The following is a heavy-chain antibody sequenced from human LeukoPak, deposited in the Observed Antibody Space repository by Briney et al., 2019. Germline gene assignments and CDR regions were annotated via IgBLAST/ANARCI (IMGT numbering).Heavy chain of an antibody. D-gene: IGHD6-6*01. Sequence: SETLSLTCTVSGGSISSYYWSWIRQPPGKGLEWIGYIYYSGSTNYNPSLKSRVTISVDTSKNQFSLKLSSVTAADTAVYYCARVKRYSSSSYNWFDPWGQGTLVTVSS. J-gene: IGHJ5*02. CDR2: IYYSGST. CDR1: GGSISSYY. CDR3: ARVKRYSSSSYNWFDP. V-gene: IGHV4-59*01.